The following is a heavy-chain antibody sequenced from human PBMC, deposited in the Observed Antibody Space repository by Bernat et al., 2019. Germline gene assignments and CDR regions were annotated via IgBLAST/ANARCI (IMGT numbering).Heavy chain of an antibody. CDR3: ARESSDVDTAMAPLLDSMGFDP. CDR2: IWYDGSNK. D-gene: IGHD5-18*01. CDR1: GFTFSSYG. Sequence: VQLVESGGGVVQPGRSLRLSCAASGFTFSSYGMHWVRQAPGKGLEWVAVIWYDGSNKYYADSVKGRFTISRDHSKHTLYLQMNSLRAEDTAVYCWARESSDVDTAMAPLLDSMGFDPWGQGTLVTVSS. J-gene: IGHJ5*02. V-gene: IGHV3-33*01.